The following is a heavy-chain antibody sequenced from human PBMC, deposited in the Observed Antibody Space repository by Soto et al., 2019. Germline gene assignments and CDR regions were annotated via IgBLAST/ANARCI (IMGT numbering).Heavy chain of an antibody. CDR2: IYYSGST. J-gene: IGHJ5*02. CDR3: ARQGPASILNTWFDP. V-gene: IGHV4-59*01. Sequence: PSETQSLTCTVSGGSISSYYWSWIRQPPGKGLEGSGYIYYSGSTNYNPSLKSRATISLDTSKNQFSLKLSSVTAADTAVYYCARQGPASILNTWFDPWGQGTLVTVSS. D-gene: IGHD2-2*01. CDR1: GGSISSYY.